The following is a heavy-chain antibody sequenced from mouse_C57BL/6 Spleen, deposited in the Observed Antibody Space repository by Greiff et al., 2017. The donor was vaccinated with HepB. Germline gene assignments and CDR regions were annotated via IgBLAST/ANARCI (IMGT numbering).Heavy chain of an antibody. J-gene: IGHJ4*01. CDR1: GYTFTDYY. Sequence: VQLQQSGPELVKPGASVKISCKASGYTFTDYYMNWVKQSHGKSLEWIGDINPNNGGTSYNQKFKGKATLTVDKSSITAYMELRSLTSEDSSVYYCARPYIIYAMGYWGQGTSVTVSS. V-gene: IGHV1-26*01. CDR2: INPNNGGT. CDR3: ARPYIIYAMGY. D-gene: IGHD1-1*01.